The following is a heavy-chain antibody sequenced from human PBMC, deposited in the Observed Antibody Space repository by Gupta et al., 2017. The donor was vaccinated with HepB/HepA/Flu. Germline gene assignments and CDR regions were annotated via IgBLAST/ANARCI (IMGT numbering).Heavy chain of an antibody. D-gene: IGHD3-22*01. V-gene: IGHV3-23*01. CDR2: IRTDSGNK. CDR1: GFTFSNYG. CDR3: TKGESGGGYYSPFDC. J-gene: IGHJ4*02. Sequence: EVQLLESGGGLIQPGGSLRLSCAGSGFTFSNYGMSWFRQAPGKGPEWGSIIRTDSGNKNYADSVKGRFTISRYNSKNTLYLQMNSLRVEDTAVYYWTKGESGGGYYSPFDCWGQGTLVTVSS.